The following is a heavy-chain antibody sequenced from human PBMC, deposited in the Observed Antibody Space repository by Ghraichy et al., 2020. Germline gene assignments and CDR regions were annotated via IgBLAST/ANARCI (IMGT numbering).Heavy chain of an antibody. V-gene: IGHV3-23*01. CDR3: AKDPGPTVTSPFDY. J-gene: IGHJ4*02. CDR2: ISGRGGST. CDR1: GFTFSSYA. Sequence: GGSLRLSCAASGFTFSSYAMSWVRQAPGKGLEWVSAISGRGGSTYYADSVKGRFTISRDNSKNTLFLQMNSLRAEDTAVYYCAKDPGPTVTSPFDYWGQGTLVTVSS. D-gene: IGHD4-17*01.